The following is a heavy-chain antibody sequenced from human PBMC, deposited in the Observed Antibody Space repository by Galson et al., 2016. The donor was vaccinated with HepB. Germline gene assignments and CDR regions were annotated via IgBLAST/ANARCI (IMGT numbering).Heavy chain of an antibody. V-gene: IGHV3-23*01. CDR1: GFTFGSYA. J-gene: IGHJ3*02. CDR3: AKDRTLLVWLEMEPDDALDI. D-gene: IGHD3-10*01. CDR2: ISGSGVGT. Sequence: SLRLSCAGSGFTFGSYAMNWVRQAPGKGLEWVSTISGSGVGTYYADSVKGRLIVSRDNSKNTLYLLMTSLTAEDTAVYYCAKDRTLLVWLEMEPDDALDIWGQGTMVTVSS.